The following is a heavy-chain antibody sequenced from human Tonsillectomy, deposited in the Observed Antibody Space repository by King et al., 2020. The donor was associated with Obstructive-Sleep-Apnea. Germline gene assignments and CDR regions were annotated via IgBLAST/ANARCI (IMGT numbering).Heavy chain of an antibody. Sequence: VQLVESGGGVVQPGRSLRLSCAASGFTFSSYGMHWVRQAPGKGLEWVAVISYDGNKEYYADSVKGRFTISRDNSKNTLYLQMNSLRPEDTAVYYCAKAWTVTTLQCASDYWGQGTLVTVSS. CDR2: ISYDGNKE. CDR1: GFTFSSYG. V-gene: IGHV3-30*18. J-gene: IGHJ4*02. CDR3: AKAWTVTTLQCASDY. D-gene: IGHD4-17*01.